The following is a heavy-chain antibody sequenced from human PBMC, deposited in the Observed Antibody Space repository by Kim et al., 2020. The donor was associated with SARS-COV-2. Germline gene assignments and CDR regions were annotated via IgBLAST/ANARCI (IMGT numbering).Heavy chain of an antibody. D-gene: IGHD1-1*01. J-gene: IGHJ3*01. Sequence: GGSLRLSCAASGFTFSGSAMHWVRQASGKGLEWVGRIRSKANSYATAYAASVKGRFTISRYDSKYTAYMQMNRLKTEDTAVYYCTNVPGTTLTFWDDFDGWGHGTIVVVAS. V-gene: IGHV3-73*01. CDR2: IRSKANSYAT. CDR3: TNVPGTTLTFWDDFDG. CDR1: GFTFSGSA.